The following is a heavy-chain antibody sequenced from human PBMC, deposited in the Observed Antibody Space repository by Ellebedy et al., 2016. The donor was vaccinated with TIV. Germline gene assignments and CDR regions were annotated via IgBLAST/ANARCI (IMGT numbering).Heavy chain of an antibody. CDR3: VHIVVVTATGY. J-gene: IGHJ4*02. D-gene: IGHD2-21*02. CDR2: IRSKANNSAT. Sequence: GESLKISCAASEFTFSGSAMHWVRQASGKGLELVGRIRSKANNSATAYAASVKGRFTISRDDSKNTAYLQMNSLKTEDTAVYYCVHIVVVTATGYWGQGTLVTVSS. V-gene: IGHV3-73*01. CDR1: EFTFSGSA.